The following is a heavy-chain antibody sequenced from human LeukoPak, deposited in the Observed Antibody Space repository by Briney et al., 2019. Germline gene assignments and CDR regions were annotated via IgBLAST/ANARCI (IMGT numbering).Heavy chain of an antibody. D-gene: IGHD4-17*01. CDR2: IIPIFGTA. Sequence: GASVKVSCKASGGTFSSYAISWVRQAPGQGLEWMGGIIPIFGTANYAQKFQGRVTITADESTSTAYMELSSLRSGDTAVYYCARKVNGDYVSPFDYWGQGTLVTVSS. J-gene: IGHJ4*02. CDR1: GGTFSSYA. CDR3: ARKVNGDYVSPFDY. V-gene: IGHV1-69*13.